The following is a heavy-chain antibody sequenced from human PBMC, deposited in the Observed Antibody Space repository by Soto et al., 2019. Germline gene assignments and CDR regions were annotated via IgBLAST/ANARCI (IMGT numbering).Heavy chain of an antibody. CDR1: GFTFGDYA. CDR2: IRSKAYGGTT. J-gene: IGHJ6*02. CDR3: TRASLPSYGVDV. D-gene: IGHD3-16*02. V-gene: IGHV3-49*04. Sequence: GGSLRLSCTASGFTFGDYAMSWVRQAPGKGLEWVGFIRSKAYGGTTEYAASVKGRFTISRDDSKSIAYLQMNSLKTEDTAVYYCTRASLPSYGVDVWGQGTTVTVSS.